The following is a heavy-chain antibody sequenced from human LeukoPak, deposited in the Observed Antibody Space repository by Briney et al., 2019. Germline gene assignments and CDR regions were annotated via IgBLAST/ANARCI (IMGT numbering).Heavy chain of an antibody. Sequence: SETLSLTCAVYGGSFSGYYWSLIRQPPGKGLEWIGEINHSGSTNYNPSLKSRVTISVDTSKNQFSLKLSSVTAADTAVYYCARGLITYYYDSSGYFSPFDYWGQGTLVTVS. D-gene: IGHD3-22*01. V-gene: IGHV4-34*01. CDR2: INHSGST. CDR3: ARGLITYYYDSSGYFSPFDY. CDR1: GGSFSGYY. J-gene: IGHJ4*02.